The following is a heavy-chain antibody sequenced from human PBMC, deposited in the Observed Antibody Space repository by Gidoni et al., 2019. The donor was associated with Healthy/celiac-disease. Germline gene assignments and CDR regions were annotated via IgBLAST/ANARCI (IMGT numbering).Heavy chain of an antibody. CDR3: ARGVGAVGYFDY. CDR2: IYYSGRT. Sequence: QVQLQESGPGLVKPSQTLSLPCTVSGGSISSGGYYWSWIRQHPGKGLEWIGYIYYSGRTYYNPSLKSRFTKPVDTSKNHFPLKLGLGTAADTPVYYCARGVGAVGYFDYWGQGTLVTVSS. J-gene: IGHJ4*02. V-gene: IGHV4-31*03. D-gene: IGHD3-16*01. CDR1: GGSISSGGYY.